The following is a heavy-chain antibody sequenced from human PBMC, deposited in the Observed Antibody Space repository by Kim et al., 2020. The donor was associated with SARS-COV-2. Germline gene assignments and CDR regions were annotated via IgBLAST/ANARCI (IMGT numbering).Heavy chain of an antibody. CDR2: K. Sequence: KYSSTSLKTRLTISKDTSKNQVVLTMTNMDPVDTATYYCARMTASITAADYWGQGTLVTVSS. D-gene: IGHD6-13*01. V-gene: IGHV2-70*01. CDR3: ARMTASITAADY. J-gene: IGHJ4*02.